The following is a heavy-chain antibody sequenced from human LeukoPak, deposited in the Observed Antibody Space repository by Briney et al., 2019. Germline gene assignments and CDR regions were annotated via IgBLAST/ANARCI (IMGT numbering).Heavy chain of an antibody. Sequence: ASVKVSCTASGGTFSSYAISWVRQATGQGLEWMGWMSPNSGNTGYAQKFQGRVTMTRSTSMSTAYMELSSLRSEDTAVYYCVRGPPNWGYDYWGQGTLVTVSS. CDR1: GGTFSSYA. J-gene: IGHJ4*02. CDR2: MSPNSGNT. CDR3: VRGPPNWGYDY. D-gene: IGHD7-27*01. V-gene: IGHV1-8*02.